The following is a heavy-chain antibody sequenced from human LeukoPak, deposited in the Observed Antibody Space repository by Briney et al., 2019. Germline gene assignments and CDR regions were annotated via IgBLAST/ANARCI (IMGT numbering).Heavy chain of an antibody. CDR3: AKDLGSSGGYFDY. V-gene: IGHV3-21*01. J-gene: IGHJ4*02. CDR2: ISSGSYI. D-gene: IGHD6-19*01. CDR1: GFTFSTFG. Sequence: GGSLRLSCAASGFTFSTFGMIWVRQAPGKGLEWVSSISSGSYIYYADAVKARFTISRDNARNSLYLQMNSLRADDTAVYYCAKDLGSSGGYFDYWGQGTLVTVSS.